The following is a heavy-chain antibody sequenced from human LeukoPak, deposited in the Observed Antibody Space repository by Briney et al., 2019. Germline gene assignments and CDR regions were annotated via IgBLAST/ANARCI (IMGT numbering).Heavy chain of an antibody. CDR3: TRDQRKYCSRTTCFVFDV. V-gene: IGHV3-23*01. D-gene: IGHD2-2*01. CDR1: TFIFSDYA. CDR2: ISGGGDAT. Sequence: GGSLRLSCAASTFIFSDYAMTWVRQAPGKGLEWVSTISGGGDATYYAHSVKGRFAVSRDNSKKTLYLQLNSLRAEDTAVYYCTRDQRKYCSRTTCFVFDVWGQGTVVSVSS. J-gene: IGHJ3*01.